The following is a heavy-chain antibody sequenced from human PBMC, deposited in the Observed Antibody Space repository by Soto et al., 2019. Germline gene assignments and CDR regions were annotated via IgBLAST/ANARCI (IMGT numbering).Heavy chain of an antibody. CDR2: IKSKTDGGAT. J-gene: IGHJ5*01. CDR1: GXTFSNAW. V-gene: IGHV3-15*01. Sequence: LRLSFAATGXTFSNAWVSWVRQAPGKGLEWVGHIKSKTDGGATDYAAPVKGRFTISRDESENTVYLQMNSLKTEDTAVYYCTTDGLITFGGVLVPNWFDSWGQGTLVTVSS. CDR3: TTDGLITFGGVLVPNWFDS. D-gene: IGHD3-16*02.